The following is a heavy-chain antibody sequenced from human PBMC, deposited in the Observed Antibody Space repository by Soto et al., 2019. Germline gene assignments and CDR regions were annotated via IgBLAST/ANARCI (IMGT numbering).Heavy chain of an antibody. D-gene: IGHD5-18*01. V-gene: IGHV4-34*01. CDR3: ARDHPHSYGVYYFDY. CDR1: GGSFSGYY. J-gene: IGHJ4*02. CDR2: INHSGST. Sequence: NPSETLSLTCAVYGGSFSGYYWSWIRQPPGKGLEWIGEINHSGSTNYNPSLKSRVIISVDMSKKQFSLKLSSVTAADTAVYYCARDHPHSYGVYYFDYWGQGTPVTVSS.